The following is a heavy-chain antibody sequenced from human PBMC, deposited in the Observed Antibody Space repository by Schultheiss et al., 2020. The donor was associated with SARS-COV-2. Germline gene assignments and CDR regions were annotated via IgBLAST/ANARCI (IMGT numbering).Heavy chain of an antibody. CDR2: IKQDGSEK. D-gene: IGHD3-16*02. CDR1: GFTFSSYA. J-gene: IGHJ4*02. V-gene: IGHV3-7*01. Sequence: GGSLRLSCAASGFTFSSYAMSWVRQAPGKGLEWVANIKQDGSEKYYVDSVKGRFTISRDNSKNTLYLQMNSLRAEDTAVYYCARVNRWDSLPDYWGQGTLVTVSS. CDR3: ARVNRWDSLPDY.